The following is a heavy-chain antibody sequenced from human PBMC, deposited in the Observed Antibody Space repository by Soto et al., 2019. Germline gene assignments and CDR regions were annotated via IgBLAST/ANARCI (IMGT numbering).Heavy chain of an antibody. V-gene: IGHV4-34*02. Sequence: QVQLQQWGAGLLKPSETLSLTCAVYGGSFSGYYWSWIRQPPGKGLEWIGELNDSGGTNYNASHKSRVSISVDTSKNQFSLKLSFVTAADTAVYYCARGRGGVQHWGQGTLVTVSS. J-gene: IGHJ1*01. CDR1: GGSFSGYY. CDR3: ARGRGGVQH. D-gene: IGHD3-10*01. CDR2: LNDSGGT.